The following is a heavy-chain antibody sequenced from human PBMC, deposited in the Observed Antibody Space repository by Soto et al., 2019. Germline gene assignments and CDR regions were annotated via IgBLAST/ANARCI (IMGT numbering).Heavy chain of an antibody. J-gene: IGHJ4*02. CDR1: VDSITTYY. CDR2: IDASGNT. Sequence: PSETLSLTCTVSVDSITTYYWSWIRQPAGKGLEWIGRIDASGNTNYNPSLKSRVTMSVDTSKNQFSLKLSSATAADTAVYYCARETAMPRHFDYWGQGTLVTVSS. V-gene: IGHV4-4*07. CDR3: ARETAMPRHFDY. D-gene: IGHD5-18*01.